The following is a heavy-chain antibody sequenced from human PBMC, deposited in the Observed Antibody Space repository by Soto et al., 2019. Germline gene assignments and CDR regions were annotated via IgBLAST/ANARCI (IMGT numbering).Heavy chain of an antibody. CDR1: GYKFGSAW. Sequence: GESLKISCKGVGYKFGSAWIGWVRQMPGKGLEWMGIIKPGTSDIRYSPSCRGHVTISADEAVSTAYLQWSSLKASDTAMYYCARRLSHICDSWGQGTLVTSPQ. V-gene: IGHV5-51*01. CDR3: ARRLSHICDS. J-gene: IGHJ4*02. D-gene: IGHD3-3*02. CDR2: IKPGTSDI.